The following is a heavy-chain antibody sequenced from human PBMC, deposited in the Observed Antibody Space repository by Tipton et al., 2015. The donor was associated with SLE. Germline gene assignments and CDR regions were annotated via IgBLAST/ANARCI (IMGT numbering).Heavy chain of an antibody. V-gene: IGHV4-59*01. J-gene: IGHJ3*02. CDR1: GGSISSYY. D-gene: IGHD3-22*01. Sequence: TLSLTCTVSGGSISSYYWSWIRQPPGKGMDWIWYIYYSGSTNYNPSLKSRVTISVDTSKNQFSLKLSSVTAADTAVYYCARGVRGYYDSSGYHNDAFDIWGQGTMVTVSS. CDR2: IYYSGST. CDR3: ARGVRGYYDSSGYHNDAFDI.